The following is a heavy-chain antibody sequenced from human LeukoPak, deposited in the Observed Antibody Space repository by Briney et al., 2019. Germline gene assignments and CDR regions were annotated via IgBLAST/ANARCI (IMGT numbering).Heavy chain of an antibody. CDR1: GFTFSSYG. Sequence: GGSLRLSCAASGFTFSSYGMHWVRQAPGKGLEWVAIISYDGSNKYYADSVQGRFTISRDNAKNTLYLQMNSLRAEDTAVYYCAKDLGGGSGCYDLWGRGTLVTVSS. D-gene: IGHD6-19*01. J-gene: IGHJ2*01. CDR3: AKDLGGGSGCYDL. CDR2: ISYDGSNK. V-gene: IGHV3-30*18.